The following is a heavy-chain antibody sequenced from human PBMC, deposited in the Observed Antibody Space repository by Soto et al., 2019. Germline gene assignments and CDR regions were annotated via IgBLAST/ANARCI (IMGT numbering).Heavy chain of an antibody. CDR3: VTGYHSDY. CDR1: GISTSSYW. J-gene: IGHJ4*02. V-gene: IGHV3-7*03. Sequence: GETLKISCAASGISTSSYWMGWVRQAPGRGLEWVASIKNDGSEKYYMDSLKGRFTISRDNALNSLYLQMNSLRAEDTAVYFCVTGYHSDYWGQGTLVTVSS. CDR2: IKNDGSEK. D-gene: IGHD5-18*01.